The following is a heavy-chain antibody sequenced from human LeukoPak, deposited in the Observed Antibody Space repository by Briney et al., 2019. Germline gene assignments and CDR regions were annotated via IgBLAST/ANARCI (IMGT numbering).Heavy chain of an antibody. D-gene: IGHD1/OR15-1a*01. CDR3: ARDVTGTTYYYYYMDV. J-gene: IGHJ6*03. V-gene: IGHV4-4*07. CDR1: GGSISSYY. Sequence: SETLSLTCTVSGGSISSYYWSWLRQPAGKGLERIGRIYTSGSTNYNPSLKSRVTMSVDTSKSQFSLKLSSVTAADTAVYYCARDVTGTTYYYYYMDVWGKGTTVTVSS. CDR2: IYTSGST.